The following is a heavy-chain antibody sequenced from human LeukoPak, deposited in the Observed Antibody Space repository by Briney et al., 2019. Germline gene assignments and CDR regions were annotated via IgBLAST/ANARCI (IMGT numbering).Heavy chain of an antibody. CDR3: ARAAATLIDY. CDR2: IYYSGST. CDR1: GGSISSGDYY. V-gene: IGHV4-30-4*01. D-gene: IGHD2-15*01. J-gene: IGHJ4*02. Sequence: SETLSLTCTVSGGSISSGDYYWSWIRQPPGRGLEWIGYIYYSGSTYYNPSLKSRVTISVDTSKNQFSLKLSSVTAADTAVYYCARAAATLIDYWGQGTLVTVSS.